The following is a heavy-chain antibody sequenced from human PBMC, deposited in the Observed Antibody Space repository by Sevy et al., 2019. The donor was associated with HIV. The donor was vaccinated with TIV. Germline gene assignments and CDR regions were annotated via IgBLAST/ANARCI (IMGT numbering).Heavy chain of an antibody. J-gene: IGHJ3*02. D-gene: IGHD3-22*01. CDR3: ARDLSASITMIVEGAFDI. Sequence: SETLSLTCTVSGGSISSYYWSWIRQPAGKGLEGIGRIYTSGSTNYNPSLKSPVTMSVDTSKNQFSLKLSSVTAAATAVDYCARDLSASITMIVEGAFDIWGQGTMVTVSS. V-gene: IGHV4-4*07. CDR2: IYTSGST. CDR1: GGSISSYY.